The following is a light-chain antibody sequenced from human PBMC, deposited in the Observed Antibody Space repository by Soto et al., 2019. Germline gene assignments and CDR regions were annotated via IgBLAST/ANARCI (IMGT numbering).Light chain of an antibody. V-gene: IGKV2-28*01. J-gene: IGKJ4*01. Sequence: DIVMTQSPLSLAVTPGEPASISCRSSQSLLHSNGYNCLDWYLQKPGQSPQLLISLASNRASGDPDRFSGSGSGTDFTLKISRVEAEDVGIYYCMQALQTPLTFGGGTKVEIK. CDR2: LAS. CDR3: MQALQTPLT. CDR1: QSLLHSNGYNC.